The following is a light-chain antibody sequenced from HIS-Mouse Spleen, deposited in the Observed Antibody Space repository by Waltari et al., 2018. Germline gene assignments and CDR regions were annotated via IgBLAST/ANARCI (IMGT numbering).Light chain of an antibody. CDR1: ALPKKY. V-gene: IGLV3-16*01. Sequence: SYELTQPPSVSVSLGQMARITFSGEALPKKYAYRYQQKPGQFPVLVIYKDSERPSGIPERFSGSSSGTIVTLTISGVQAEDEADYYCLSADSSGTWVFGGGTKLTVL. J-gene: IGLJ3*02. CDR2: KDS. CDR3: LSADSSGTWV.